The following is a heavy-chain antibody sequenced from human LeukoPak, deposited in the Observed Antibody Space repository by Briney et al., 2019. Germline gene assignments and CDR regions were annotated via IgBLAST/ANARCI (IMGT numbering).Heavy chain of an antibody. CDR3: ARHSSDYGGNFDY. Sequence: SETLSLTCTVSGGSIRSYYWSWIRQPPGKGLQWIGYIYYSGSTKYNPSLKSRVTISVDTSKNHLPLRLSSVTAADTAVYYCARHSSDYGGNFDYWGQGKLVTVSS. CDR2: IYYSGST. V-gene: IGHV4-59*08. CDR1: GGSIRSYY. J-gene: IGHJ4*02. D-gene: IGHD4-23*01.